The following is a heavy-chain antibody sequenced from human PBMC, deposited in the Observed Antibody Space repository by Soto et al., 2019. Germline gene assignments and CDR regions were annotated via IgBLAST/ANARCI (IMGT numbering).Heavy chain of an antibody. J-gene: IGHJ4*02. V-gene: IGHV3-23*01. D-gene: IGHD3-10*01. CDR2: IGGSGDGT. CDR1: GFTFDGYA. CDR3: AKAREVTLVRVPSSY. Sequence: LRLSCAASGFTFDGYAMSWVRQAPGKGLQWVSTIGGSGDGTYYADSVKGRFTISRDNSKNTLYLQMNSLRAEDTAVYYCAKAREVTLVRVPSSYWGQGTLVTVS.